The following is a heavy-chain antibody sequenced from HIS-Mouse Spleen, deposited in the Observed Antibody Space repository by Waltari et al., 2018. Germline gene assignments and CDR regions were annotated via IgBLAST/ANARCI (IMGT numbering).Heavy chain of an antibody. CDR3: ARDHRNNWAIRD. CDR1: GFTFSSYS. D-gene: IGHD1-20*01. V-gene: IGHV3-30-3*01. CDR2: ISYDGSNK. Sequence: QVQLVESGGGVVQPGRSLRPSWAAPGFTFSSYSVHWVPQAPGKGLEWVAVISYDGSNKYYADSVKGRFTISRDNSKNTLYLQMNSLRAEDTAVYYCARDHRNNWAIRDWGQGTLVTVSS. J-gene: IGHJ4*02.